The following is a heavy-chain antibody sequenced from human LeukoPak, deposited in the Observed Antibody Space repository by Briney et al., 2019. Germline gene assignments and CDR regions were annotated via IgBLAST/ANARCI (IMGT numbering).Heavy chain of an antibody. J-gene: IGHJ4*02. CDR3: ARQNDYGGFG. V-gene: IGHV4-34*01. D-gene: IGHD4-23*01. Sequence: SETLSLTCAVYGGSFSGYYWSWIRQPPGKGLEWIGEINHSGSTNYNPSLKSRVTISVDTSKNQFSLKLSSVTAADTAVYYCARQNDYGGFGWGQGTLVTVSP. CDR1: GGSFSGYY. CDR2: INHSGST.